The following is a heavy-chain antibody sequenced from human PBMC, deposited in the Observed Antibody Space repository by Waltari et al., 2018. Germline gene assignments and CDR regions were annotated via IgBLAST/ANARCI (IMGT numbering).Heavy chain of an antibody. J-gene: IGHJ4*02. V-gene: IGHV4-4*07. CDR1: GGSISSYY. D-gene: IGHD1-26*01. CDR3: ARGPGGSNWPHYFDY. CDR2: ISSSGST. Sequence: QVQLQQWGPGLVKPSETLSLTCTVSGGSISSYYWSWIRQSAGEGLEWIGRISSSGSTHYSPSLKSRVTISVDTSRNQFSLKLASVTAADTAVYYCARGPGGSNWPHYFDYWGQGTLVTVSS.